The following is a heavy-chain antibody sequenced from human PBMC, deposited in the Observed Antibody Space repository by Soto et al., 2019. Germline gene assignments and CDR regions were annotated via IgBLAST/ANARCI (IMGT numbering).Heavy chain of an antibody. CDR3: ARGLGYCSGGSCSPPYYYYYYYMDV. V-gene: IGHV3-53*04. J-gene: IGHJ6*03. CDR1: GFTVSSNY. Sequence: GGSLRLSCAASGFTVSSNYMSWVRQAPGKGLEWVSVIYSGGSTYYADSVKGRFTISRHNSKNTLYLQMNSLRAEDTAVYYCARGLGYCSGGSCSPPYYYYYYYMDVWGKGTTVTVSS. CDR2: IYSGGST. D-gene: IGHD2-15*01.